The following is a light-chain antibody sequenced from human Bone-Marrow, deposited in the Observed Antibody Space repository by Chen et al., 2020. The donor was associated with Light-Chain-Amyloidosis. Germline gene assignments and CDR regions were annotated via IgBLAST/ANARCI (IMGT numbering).Light chain of an antibody. V-gene: IGLV2-23*02. J-gene: IGLJ2*01. CDR2: EVT. CDR3: QSADSSGTYEVI. Sequence: QSPLAQPASVSGSPGQPITISCPGTRSDVGRYNLVSWYQHHPGKAPKLMIHEVTKRPSGVSNRFSGSKFGNTASLTLSGLQAEDEADYHCQSADSSGTYEVIFGGGTKLTVL. CDR1: RSDVGRYNL.